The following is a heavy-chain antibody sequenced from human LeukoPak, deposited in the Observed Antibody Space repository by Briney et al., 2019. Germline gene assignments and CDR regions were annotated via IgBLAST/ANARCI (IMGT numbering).Heavy chain of an antibody. CDR2: ISPYNGNT. CDR3: ARETRGPYYYDSSGYYYGGTRSGYFDY. CDR1: GYSFTTYG. Sequence: GASVKVSCKASGYSFTTYGISWVRQAPGQGLEWMGWISPYNGNTNYAQKFQGRVTMITDTSTRTAYMELRSLRSDDTAVYYCARETRGPYYYDSSGYYYGGTRSGYFDYWGQGTLVTVSS. J-gene: IGHJ4*02. D-gene: IGHD3-22*01. V-gene: IGHV1-18*01.